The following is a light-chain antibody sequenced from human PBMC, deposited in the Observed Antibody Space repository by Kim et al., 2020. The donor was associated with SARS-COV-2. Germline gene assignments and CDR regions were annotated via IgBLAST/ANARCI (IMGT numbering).Light chain of an antibody. V-gene: IGLV2-14*03. CDR3: NSYTTISTWV. CDR1: SSDVGSYNF. J-gene: IGLJ3*02. Sequence: GKSITISCTGTSSDVGSYNFVSWFQHHPGKAPKLMIYDVNKRPSGVSNRFSGSKSGNTASLNISGLQAEDEADYYCNSYTTISTWVFGGGTQLTVL. CDR2: DVN.